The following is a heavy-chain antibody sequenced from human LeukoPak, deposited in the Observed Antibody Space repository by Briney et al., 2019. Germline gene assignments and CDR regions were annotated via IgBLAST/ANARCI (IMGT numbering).Heavy chain of an antibody. Sequence: GRSLRLSCAVSRFTSSSFAMSWVRHGPGKGREWVAFIRYNGNNQYYADSVKGRFTISRDNSKNTLYLQMNSLKGDDTAVYYCAKDSAFYYIDVWGKGTTVIISS. CDR1: RFTSSSFA. CDR2: IRYNGNNQ. V-gene: IGHV3-30*02. CDR3: AKDSAFYYIDV. J-gene: IGHJ6*03. D-gene: IGHD3-10*01.